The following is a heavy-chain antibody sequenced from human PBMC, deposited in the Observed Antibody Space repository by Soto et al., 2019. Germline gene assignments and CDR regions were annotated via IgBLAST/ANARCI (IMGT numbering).Heavy chain of an antibody. CDR1: GFSFFSYA. Sequence: GGTLRLSCTGSGFSFFSYAMSWVRQAAGKGLEWVSTISGSGGHTYYADSVKGRFVVSRDNDKNTVYLHMSSLTGEDTAVYFCAKIEMGWFAHWGQGTQVTVSS. CDR3: AKIEMGWFAH. V-gene: IGHV3-23*01. CDR2: ISGSGGHT. J-gene: IGHJ5*02.